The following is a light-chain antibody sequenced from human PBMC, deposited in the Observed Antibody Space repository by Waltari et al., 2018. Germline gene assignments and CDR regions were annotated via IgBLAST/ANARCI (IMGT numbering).Light chain of an antibody. V-gene: IGLV3-10*01. J-gene: IGLJ1*01. Sequence: SDELTQPPSVSVSPGQTARITCSGDALPKKYAHWYQQKSGQAPVVVIYEDNKRPSEIPEGFAGSSSGTMATVTISGAQVEDEADYYCYSTDSSGLWVFVTGTKVTVL. CDR2: EDN. CDR1: ALPKKY. CDR3: YSTDSSGLWV.